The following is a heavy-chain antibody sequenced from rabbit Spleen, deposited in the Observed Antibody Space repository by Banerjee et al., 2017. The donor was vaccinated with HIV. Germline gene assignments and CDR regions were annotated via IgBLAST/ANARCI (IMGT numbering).Heavy chain of an antibody. J-gene: IGHJ4*01. CDR2: MNTNSGES. D-gene: IGHD5-1*01. V-gene: IGHV1S45*01. CDR1: GFSFSNKYV. CDR3: ARREYDNGSDFKL. Sequence: QEQLEESGGDLVKPEGSLTLTCTASGFSFSNKYVMCWVRQAPGKGLEWIACMNTNSGESVYASWAKGRFSMSRTSSTTVTLQMTSLTAADTATYFCARREYDNGSDFKLWGPGTLVTVS.